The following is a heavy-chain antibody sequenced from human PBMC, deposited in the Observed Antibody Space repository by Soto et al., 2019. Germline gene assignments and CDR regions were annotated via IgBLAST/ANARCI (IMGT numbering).Heavy chain of an antibody. CDR3: AREVAVSDFDAFDI. CDR2: TYYRSRWYI. CDR1: GDSVSSNSAA. Sequence: SQTLSLTCAISGDSVSSNSAAWTWIRQSPSRGLEWLGRTYYRSRWYIDYAVSVKSRLTINPDTSKNQLSLQLNSVTPEDTAVYYCAREVAVSDFDAFDIWGQGTMVTVSS. J-gene: IGHJ3*02. V-gene: IGHV6-1*01. D-gene: IGHD6-19*01.